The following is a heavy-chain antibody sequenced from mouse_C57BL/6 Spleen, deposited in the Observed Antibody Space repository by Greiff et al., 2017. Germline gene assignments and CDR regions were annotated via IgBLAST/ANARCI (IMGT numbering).Heavy chain of an antibody. CDR2: ISDGGSYT. D-gene: IGHD2-4*01. V-gene: IGHV5-4*01. CDR1: GFTFSSYA. CDR3: ARDSFDYDFGY. Sequence: EVMLVESGGGLVKPGGSLKLSCAASGFTFSSYAMSWVRQTPEKRLEWVATISDGGSYTYYPDNVKGRFTISRDNAKNNLYLQMSHLKSEDTAMYYCARDSFDYDFGYWGQGTTLTVSS. J-gene: IGHJ2*01.